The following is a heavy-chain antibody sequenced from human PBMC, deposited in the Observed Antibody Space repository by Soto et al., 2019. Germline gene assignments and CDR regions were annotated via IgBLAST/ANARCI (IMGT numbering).Heavy chain of an antibody. J-gene: IGHJ4*02. Sequence: SVKVSCKASGGTFSSYAISWVRQAPGQGLEWMGGIIPIFGTANYAQKFQGRVTITADESTSTAYMELSRLRSEDTAVYYCAREGSDYYDSSGYLAAFDYWGQGTLVTVSS. V-gene: IGHV1-69*13. CDR1: GGTFSSYA. D-gene: IGHD3-22*01. CDR2: IIPIFGTA. CDR3: AREGSDYYDSSGYLAAFDY.